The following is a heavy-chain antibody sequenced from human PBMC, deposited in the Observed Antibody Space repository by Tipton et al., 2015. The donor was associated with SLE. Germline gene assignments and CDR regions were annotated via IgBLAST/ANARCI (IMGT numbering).Heavy chain of an antibody. CDR2: IYYSGST. D-gene: IGHD4-23*01. CDR1: GGSISSGDYY. Sequence: TLSLTCTVSGGSISSGDYYWSWIRQPPGKGLEWIGYIYYSGSTYYNPSLKSRVTISVDTSKNQFSLKLSSVTAADTAVYYCARGPPYGGNSEDYWGQGTLVTVSS. V-gene: IGHV4-30-4*01. CDR3: ARGPPYGGNSEDY. J-gene: IGHJ4*02.